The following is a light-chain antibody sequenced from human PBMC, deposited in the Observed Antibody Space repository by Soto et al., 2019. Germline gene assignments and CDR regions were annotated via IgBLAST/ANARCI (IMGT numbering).Light chain of an antibody. Sequence: QSALTQPRSVSGSPGQSVTVSCIGTSSAVGDYNSVSWYQQHPGKAPKLMIYDVSKRPSGVPDRFSGSKSGNTASLTISGLRAEDEADYYCCSYVGGYSYVFGIGTKVTVL. J-gene: IGLJ1*01. V-gene: IGLV2-11*01. CDR2: DVS. CDR3: CSYVGGYSYV. CDR1: SSAVGDYNS.